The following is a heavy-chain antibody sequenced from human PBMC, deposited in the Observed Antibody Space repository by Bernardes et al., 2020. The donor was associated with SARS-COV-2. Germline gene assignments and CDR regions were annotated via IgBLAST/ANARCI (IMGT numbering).Heavy chain of an antibody. J-gene: IGHJ6*02. CDR3: ARRRRIAATFYSGMDV. CDR1: GYSFTSYW. D-gene: IGHD2-15*01. V-gene: IGHV5-51*01. CDR2: IYPGDSDT. Sequence: GESLKISYKGSGYSFTSYWIGWVRQMPGKGLEWMGIIYPGDSDTRYSPSFQGQVTISADKSISTAYLQWSSLKASDTAMYYCARRRRIAATFYSGMDVWGQGTTVTVSS.